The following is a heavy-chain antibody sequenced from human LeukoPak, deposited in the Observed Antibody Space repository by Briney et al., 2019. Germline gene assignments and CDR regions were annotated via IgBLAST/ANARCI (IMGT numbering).Heavy chain of an antibody. J-gene: IGHJ4*02. CDR1: GFTFSNYG. CDR2: IPCDGGNK. CDR3: ARDQYDFWSGSLYYFDY. V-gene: IGHV3-30*12. Sequence: GGSLRLSCAASGFTFSNYGIHWVRQAPGRGLEWVAFIPCDGGNKNYADSVKGRFTISRDNSENTLYLQMDSLRAEDTAVYYCARDQYDFWSGSLYYFDYWGQGTLVTVSS. D-gene: IGHD3-3*01.